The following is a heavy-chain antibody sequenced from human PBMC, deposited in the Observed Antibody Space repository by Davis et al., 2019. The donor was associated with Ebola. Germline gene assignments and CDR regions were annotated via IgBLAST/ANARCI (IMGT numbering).Heavy chain of an antibody. CDR1: GGSISSYY. CDR3: ARRGIVGAKGAFDI. V-gene: IGHV4-59*08. Sequence: PSETLSLTCTVSGGSISSYYWSWIRQPPGKGLEWIGYIYYSGSTNYNPSLKSRVTISVDTSKNQFSLKLSSVTAADTAVYYCARRGIVGAKGAFDIWGQGTMVTVSS. CDR2: IYYSGST. D-gene: IGHD1-26*01. J-gene: IGHJ3*02.